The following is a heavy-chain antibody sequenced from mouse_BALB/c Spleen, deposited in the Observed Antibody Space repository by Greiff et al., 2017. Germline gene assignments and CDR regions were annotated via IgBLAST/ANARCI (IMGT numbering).Heavy chain of an antibody. CDR3: AREGDYYGSSSGAMDY. D-gene: IGHD1-1*01. J-gene: IGHJ4*01. CDR2: IRNKANGYTT. CDR1: GFTFTDYY. Sequence: EVKVVESGGGLVQPGGSLRLSCATSGFTFTDYYMSWVRQPPGKALEWLGFIRNKANGYTTEYSASVKGRFTISRDNSQSILYLQMNTLRAEDSATYYCAREGDYYGSSSGAMDYWGQGTSVTVSS. V-gene: IGHV7-3*02.